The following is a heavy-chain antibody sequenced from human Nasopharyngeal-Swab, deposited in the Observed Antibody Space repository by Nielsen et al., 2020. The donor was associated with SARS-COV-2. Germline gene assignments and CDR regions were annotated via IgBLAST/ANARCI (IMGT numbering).Heavy chain of an antibody. V-gene: IGHV1-2*02. CDR1: GYTFTNYY. Sequence: ASVKVSCKASGYTFTNYYIHRVRQAPGQGLEWMGWINTNTGGTNSAQKFQGRVTMTEDTSTDTAYMELSSLRSEDTAVYYCATSSPIYYGSGSQNWFDPWGQGTLVTVSS. D-gene: IGHD3-10*01. J-gene: IGHJ5*02. CDR3: ATSSPIYYGSGSQNWFDP. CDR2: INTNTGGT.